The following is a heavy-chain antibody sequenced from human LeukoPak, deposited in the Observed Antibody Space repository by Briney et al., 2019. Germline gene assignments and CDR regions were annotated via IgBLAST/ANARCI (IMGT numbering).Heavy chain of an antibody. J-gene: IGHJ5*02. CDR2: IYGSGST. CDR3: AREGTSGTHLNWFDP. CDR1: GGSISSYY. Sequence: SEALSLTCTVSGGSISSYYWSWIRQPPGKGLEWIGHIYGSGSTNYNPSLKSRVTLSVDTSKNQFSLKLSSVTAADTAVYYCAREGTSGTHLNWFDPWGQGTLVTVSS. V-gene: IGHV4-59*01. D-gene: IGHD1-1*01.